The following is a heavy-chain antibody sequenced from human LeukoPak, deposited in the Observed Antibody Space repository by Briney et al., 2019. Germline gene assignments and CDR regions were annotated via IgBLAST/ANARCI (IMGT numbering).Heavy chain of an antibody. V-gene: IGHV4-4*07. J-gene: IGHJ4*02. CDR2: IYSSGDT. D-gene: IGHD6-13*01. Sequence: PSETLSLTCTVSGGSISSYYWRWGRRPAGGGGEGSGGIYSSGDTNYNPSLKGGVTMTVDPSNNQFSLNLSSVPAADTAVYYCARGRGSSWYYFDSWGQGTLLTVS. CDR3: ARGRGSSWYYFDS. CDR1: GGSISSYY.